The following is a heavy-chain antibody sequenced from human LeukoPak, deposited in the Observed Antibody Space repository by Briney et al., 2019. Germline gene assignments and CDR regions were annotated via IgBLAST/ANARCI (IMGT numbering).Heavy chain of an antibody. CDR2: IIPIFGTA. CDR3: ARPKLEWAFDAFDI. J-gene: IGHJ3*02. Sequence: SVKVSCKASGYTFTRSGITWVRQASGQGLEWMGGIIPIFGTANYAQKFQGRVTITADESTSTAYMELSSLRSEDTAVYYCARPKLEWAFDAFDIWGQGTMVTVSS. V-gene: IGHV1-69*13. D-gene: IGHD1-1*01. CDR1: GYTFTRSG.